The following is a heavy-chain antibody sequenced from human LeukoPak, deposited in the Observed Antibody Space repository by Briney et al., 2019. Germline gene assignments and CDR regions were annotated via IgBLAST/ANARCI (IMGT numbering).Heavy chain of an antibody. D-gene: IGHD3-10*01. J-gene: IGHJ5*02. CDR1: GDSVSSNSAA. CDR2: TYYRSKWYN. CDR3: ARGHYYGSGSRRTELKGNWFDP. V-gene: IGHV6-1*01. Sequence: SQTLSLTCAISGDSVSSNSAAWNWIRQSPSRGLEWLGRTYYRSKWYNDYAVSVKSRITINPDTSKNQFSLQLNSVTPEDTAVYYCARGHYYGSGSRRTELKGNWFDPWGQGTLVTVSS.